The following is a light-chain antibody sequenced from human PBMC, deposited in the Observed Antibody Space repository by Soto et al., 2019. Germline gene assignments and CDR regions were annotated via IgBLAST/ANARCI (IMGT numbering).Light chain of an antibody. Sequence: DIVMTQSPDSLTVSLGERATINCKSSQSVFYSSNNKNYLAWYLQKPGQPPKLLIYWASTRESGVPDRFSGSGSGTDFTRTISSLQAEDVAVYYCQQYFTSPQTFGHGTKVEIK. CDR1: QSVFYSSNNKNY. J-gene: IGKJ1*01. CDR3: QQYFTSPQT. CDR2: WAS. V-gene: IGKV4-1*01.